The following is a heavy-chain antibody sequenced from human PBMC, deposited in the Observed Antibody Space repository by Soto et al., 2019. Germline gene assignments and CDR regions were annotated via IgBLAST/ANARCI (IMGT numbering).Heavy chain of an antibody. V-gene: IGHV3-43*01. CDR3: ATQYYYDSSGYSFDY. D-gene: IGHD3-22*01. J-gene: IGHJ4*02. CDR2: ISWDGGST. CDR1: GFTFDDYT. Sequence: EVQLVESGGVVVQPGWSLRLSCAASGFTFDDYTMHWVRQAPGKGLEWVSLISWDGGSTYYADSVKGRFTISRDNSKNSLYLQMNSLRTEDTALYYCATQYYYDSSGYSFDYWGQGTLVTVSS.